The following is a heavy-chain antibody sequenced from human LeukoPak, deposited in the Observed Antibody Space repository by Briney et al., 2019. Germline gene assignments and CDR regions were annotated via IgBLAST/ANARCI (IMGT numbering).Heavy chain of an antibody. CDR2: IRYDGSNK. J-gene: IGHJ4*02. V-gene: IGHV3-30*02. D-gene: IGHD2/OR15-2a*01. CDR3: AKDKNTWFDY. CDR1: GFTFSSYA. Sequence: GGSLRLSCAASGFTFSSYAMHWVRQAPGKGLEWVAFIRYDGSNKYYADSVKGRFTISRDNSKNTLYLQMNSLRAEDTAVYYCAKDKNTWFDYWGQGTLVTVSS.